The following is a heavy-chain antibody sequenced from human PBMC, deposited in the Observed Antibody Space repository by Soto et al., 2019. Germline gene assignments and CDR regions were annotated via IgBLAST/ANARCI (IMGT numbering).Heavy chain of an antibody. CDR3: ACRPIEYGEYVTVLYYGMEV. V-gene: IGHV3-21*01. Sequence: GGSLRLTCAASGFTFSSYGMNWVRQAPRKGLERVSSISSSSSYIYYADSAKDRRTISRDNDKNSPYLQMNNLIAADTAAYDCACRPIEYGEYVTVLYYGMEVWGEGTMVTVSS. D-gene: IGHD4-17*01. CDR1: GFTFSSYG. CDR2: ISSSSSYI. J-gene: IGHJ6*02.